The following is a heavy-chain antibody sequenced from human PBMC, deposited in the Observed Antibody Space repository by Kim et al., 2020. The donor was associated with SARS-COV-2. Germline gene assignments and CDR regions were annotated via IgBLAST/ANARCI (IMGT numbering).Heavy chain of an antibody. V-gene: IGHV3-53*01. CDR3: SRDPVGGGYPV. CDR1: GLTVNSNY. CDR2: IYSDGTP. Sequence: GGSLRLSCAASGLTVNSNYMSWVRQAPGKGLEWVSIIYSDGTPNYADSVRGRFTISRDNSKNTLYLAMNNLRVADTAMYYCSRDPVGGGYPVWGQGTLVTVSS. D-gene: IGHD3-22*01. J-gene: IGHJ4*02.